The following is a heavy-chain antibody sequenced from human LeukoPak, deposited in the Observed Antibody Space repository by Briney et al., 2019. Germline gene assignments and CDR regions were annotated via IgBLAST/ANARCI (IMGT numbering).Heavy chain of an antibody. CDR1: GYTLTDYY. V-gene: IGHV1-2*06. J-gene: IGHJ4*02. Sequence: ASVKVSCKAYGYTLTDYYMHWVRQAPGQGLEWMGRINPNSGGTNYAQKFQGRVTTTRDTSISTVYMELSRLRSDDTAVYYCARVGYYESSGYYEYWGQGTLVTVSS. CDR2: INPNSGGT. D-gene: IGHD3-22*01. CDR3: ARVGYYESSGYYEY.